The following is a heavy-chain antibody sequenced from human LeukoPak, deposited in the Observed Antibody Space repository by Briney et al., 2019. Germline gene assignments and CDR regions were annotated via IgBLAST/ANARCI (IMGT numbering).Heavy chain of an antibody. CDR2: IKQDGSEK. V-gene: IGHV3-7*01. CDR1: GFTLSSYW. D-gene: IGHD3-3*01. J-gene: IGHJ4*02. CDR3: ARDDEYYDFWSGYDY. Sequence: GGSLRLSCAASGFTLSSYWMSWVRQAPGKGLEWVANIKQDGSEKYYVDSVKGRFTISRDNAKNSLYLQMNSLRAEDTAVYYCARDDEYYDFWSGYDYWGQGRLVIVSS.